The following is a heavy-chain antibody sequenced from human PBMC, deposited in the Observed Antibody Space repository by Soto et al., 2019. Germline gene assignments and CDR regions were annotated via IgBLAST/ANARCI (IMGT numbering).Heavy chain of an antibody. CDR1: RGSISSGGFY. J-gene: IGHJ5*02. CDR2: IYYSGTT. CDR3: ARAVTKGPWFDP. D-gene: IGHD4-17*01. V-gene: IGHV4-31*03. Sequence: QVQLQESGPGLVRPSQTLSLTCTVTRGSISSGGFYWSWIRQHPGKGLEWIGYIYYSGTTYYNPALKSRVTISVDTSKNQFSLRSTSVTAADTAVYYCARAVTKGPWFDPWGQGTLVTVSS.